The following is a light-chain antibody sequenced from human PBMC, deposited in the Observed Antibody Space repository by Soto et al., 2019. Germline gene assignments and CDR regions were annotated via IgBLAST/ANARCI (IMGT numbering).Light chain of an antibody. Sequence: EIVLTQSPATLSLSPGERATLSCRASQSVSSYLAWYQQKPGQAPRLLIYDASNRATGIPARFSGSGSGTDFTLTISSLEPEDFAVYYCPQRSNWPLTFGGGTKVELK. CDR3: PQRSNWPLT. J-gene: IGKJ4*01. CDR2: DAS. CDR1: QSVSSY. V-gene: IGKV3-11*01.